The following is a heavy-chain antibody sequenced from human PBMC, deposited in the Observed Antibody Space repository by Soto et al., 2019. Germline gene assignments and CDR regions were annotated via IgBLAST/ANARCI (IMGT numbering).Heavy chain of an antibody. CDR2: IDPSDSYT. Sequence: PGESLKISCKGSGYSFTSYWISWVRQMPGKGLEWMGRIDPSDSYTNYSPSFQGHVTISADKSISTAYLQWSSLKASDTAMYYCARHPRRDSSAPVGFDPWGQGTLVTVSS. J-gene: IGHJ5*02. D-gene: IGHD6-19*01. CDR3: ARHPRRDSSAPVGFDP. V-gene: IGHV5-10-1*01. CDR1: GYSFTSYW.